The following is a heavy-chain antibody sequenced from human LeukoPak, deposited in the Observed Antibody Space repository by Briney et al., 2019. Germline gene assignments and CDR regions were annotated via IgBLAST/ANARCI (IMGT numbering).Heavy chain of an antibody. CDR3: ARGAYSSGSYYFDH. V-gene: IGHV1-2*02. J-gene: IGHJ4*02. CDR1: GYTFTGYY. Sequence: ASVKVSCKASGYTFTGYYMHRVRQAPGQGLEWMGWINPNSGGTNYAQKFQGRVTMTRDTSISTAYMELSRLRSDDTAVYYCARGAYSSGSYYFDHWGQGTLVTVSS. D-gene: IGHD6-19*01. CDR2: INPNSGGT.